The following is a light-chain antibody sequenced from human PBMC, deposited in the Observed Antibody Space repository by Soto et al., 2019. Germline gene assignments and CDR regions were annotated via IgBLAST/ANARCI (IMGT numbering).Light chain of an antibody. CDR2: GAS. CDR3: QQYNNWPPWT. J-gene: IGKJ1*01. V-gene: IGKV3-15*01. Sequence: EIVMTQSPATLSVSPGERATLSCRASQSVSSNLAWYQQKPGQAPRLLIYGASTRATGITARFSGSGSGTEFTLTISSLQSEDCAVDYCQQYNNWPPWTFGQGTMVEIK. CDR1: QSVSSN.